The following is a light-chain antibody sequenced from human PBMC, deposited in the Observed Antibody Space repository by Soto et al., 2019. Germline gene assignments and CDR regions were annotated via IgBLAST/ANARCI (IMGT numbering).Light chain of an antibody. CDR3: AAWDDSLSGVV. CDR1: SSNIGSNY. J-gene: IGLJ2*01. V-gene: IGLV1-47*01. Sequence: QSVLTQPPSASGTPGQRVTISCSGSSSNIGSNYVYWYQQLPGTAPKLLIYRNNQRPSGVPDRFSGSKSGTSASLAISGLRFEDEDDYYCAAWDDSLSGVVFSGGTNLTVL. CDR2: RNN.